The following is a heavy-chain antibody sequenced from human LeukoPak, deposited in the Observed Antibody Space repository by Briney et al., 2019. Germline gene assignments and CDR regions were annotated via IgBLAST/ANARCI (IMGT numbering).Heavy chain of an antibody. J-gene: IGHJ2*01. D-gene: IGHD2-15*01. Sequence: SETLSLTCTVSGGSISSSSYYWGWIRQPPGKGLEWIGSIYYSGSTYYNPSLKSRVTISVDRSKNQFSLKLSSVTAADTAVYYCARDGSYTKGLYWYFDLWGRGTLVTVSS. V-gene: IGHV4-39*07. CDR2: IYYSGST. CDR3: ARDGSYTKGLYWYFDL. CDR1: GGSISSSSYY.